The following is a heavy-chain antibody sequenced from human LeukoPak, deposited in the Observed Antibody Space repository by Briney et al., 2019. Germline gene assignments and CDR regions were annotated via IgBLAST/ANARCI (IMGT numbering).Heavy chain of an antibody. CDR1: GGSFSCYY. CDR3: ARLYSSSFPLY. Sequence: SETLSLTCAVYGGSFSCYYWSWIRQPPGKGLEWIGEINHSGSTNYKPSLKSRVTISVDTSKNQFSLKLSSVTAADTAVYYCARLYSSSFPLYWGQGTLVTVSS. V-gene: IGHV4-34*01. D-gene: IGHD6-6*01. J-gene: IGHJ4*02. CDR2: INHSGST.